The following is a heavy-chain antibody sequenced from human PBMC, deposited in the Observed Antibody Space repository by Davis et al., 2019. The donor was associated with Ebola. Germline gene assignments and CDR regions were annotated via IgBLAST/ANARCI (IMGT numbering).Heavy chain of an antibody. CDR2: IIPILGIA. Sequence: SVKVSCKASAGTFSSYAISWVRQAPGQGLEWMGRIIPILGIANYAQKFQGRVTITADKSTSTAYMELSSLRSEDTAVYYCARDLTYYYDSSGYYSDKSLDYWGQGTLVTVSS. D-gene: IGHD3-22*01. CDR1: AGTFSSYA. CDR3: ARDLTYYYDSSGYYSDKSLDY. V-gene: IGHV1-69*10. J-gene: IGHJ4*02.